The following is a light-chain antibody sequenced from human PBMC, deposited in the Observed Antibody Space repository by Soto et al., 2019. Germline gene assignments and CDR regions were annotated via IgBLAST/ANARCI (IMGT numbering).Light chain of an antibody. CDR2: DNN. V-gene: IGLV1-51*01. CDR1: SSNIGNNY. CDR3: ATWDDSLSAAG. Sequence: QAVVTQPPSVSAAPGQTVTISCSGTSSNIGNNYVSWYQHLPGTAPKLLISDNNNRPSGIPDRFSGSKSGTSATLAITGLQTGDEADYYCATWDDSLSAAGFGPGTKVTVL. J-gene: IGLJ1*01.